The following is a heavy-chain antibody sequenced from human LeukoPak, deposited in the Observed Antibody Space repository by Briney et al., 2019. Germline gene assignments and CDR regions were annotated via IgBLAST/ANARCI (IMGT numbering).Heavy chain of an antibody. D-gene: IGHD3-10*01. J-gene: IGHJ4*02. Sequence: GGSLRLSCATSGFTFTTFWMHWVRQAPGKGLVWVSRISNDGSSTNYADSVKGRFTISRDNAKNTLYLQMNSLRAEDTAVYYCAKARGGSGSYYNWAFDYWGQGTLVTVSS. CDR2: ISNDGSST. CDR3: AKARGGSGSYYNWAFDY. V-gene: IGHV3-74*01. CDR1: GFTFTTFW.